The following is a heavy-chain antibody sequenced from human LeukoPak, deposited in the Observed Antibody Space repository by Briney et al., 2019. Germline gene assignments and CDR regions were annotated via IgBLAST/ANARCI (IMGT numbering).Heavy chain of an antibody. Sequence: PSETQSLTCAVYGGSFSGYYWSWIRQPPGKGLEWIGEINHSGSTNYNPSLKSRVTISVDTSKNQFSLKLSSVTAADTAAYYCARRGKMVQPTYYYYMDVWGKGTTVTVSS. V-gene: IGHV4-34*01. CDR1: GGSFSGYY. CDR2: INHSGST. D-gene: IGHD3-10*01. CDR3: ARRGKMVQPTYYYYMDV. J-gene: IGHJ6*03.